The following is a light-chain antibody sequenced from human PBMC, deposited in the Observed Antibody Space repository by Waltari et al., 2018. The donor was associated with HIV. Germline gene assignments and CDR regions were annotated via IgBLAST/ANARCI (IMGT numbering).Light chain of an antibody. V-gene: IGLV1-40*01. CDR1: SSNIGAGYD. CDR2: GNT. J-gene: IGLJ3*02. Sequence: QSVLTQPPSVSGAPGRRVTISCTGGSSNIGAGYDVHWYQQFPGSVPKVLIFGNTTRPSGVPDRFSAATSGTSASLTIAGLQTGDEADYYCQSYDSSLDGWVFGGGTKLTVL. CDR3: QSYDSSLDGWV.